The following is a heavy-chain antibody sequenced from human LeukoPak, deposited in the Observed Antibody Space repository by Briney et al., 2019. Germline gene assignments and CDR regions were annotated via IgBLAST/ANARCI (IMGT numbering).Heavy chain of an antibody. CDR2: IWYDGSKK. Sequence: GGSLRLSCAASGFTFSDYGMHWVRQAPGKGLEWVAIIWYDGSKKYYADSVKGRFTISRDNSKNTLYLQMNSLRAEDTALYYCARGGYYDSSSYYLFDCWGQGTLVTVSS. V-gene: IGHV3-33*01. CDR1: GFTFSDYG. D-gene: IGHD3-22*01. J-gene: IGHJ4*02. CDR3: ARGGYYDSSSYYLFDC.